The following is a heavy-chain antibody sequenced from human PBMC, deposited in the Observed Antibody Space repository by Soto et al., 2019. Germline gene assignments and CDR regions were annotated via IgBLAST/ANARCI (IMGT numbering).Heavy chain of an antibody. CDR1: GGSVSSGSYY. Sequence: SETLSLTCTVSGGSVSSGSYYWSWIRQPPGKGLEWIGYIYYSGSTNYNPSLKSRVTISVDTSKNQFSLKLSSVTAADTAVYYCARGGGKAGKSGYDFWSGYYVPYYFDYWGQGTLVTVSS. CDR2: IYYSGST. J-gene: IGHJ4*02. D-gene: IGHD3-3*01. V-gene: IGHV4-61*01. CDR3: ARGGGKAGKSGYDFWSGYYVPYYFDY.